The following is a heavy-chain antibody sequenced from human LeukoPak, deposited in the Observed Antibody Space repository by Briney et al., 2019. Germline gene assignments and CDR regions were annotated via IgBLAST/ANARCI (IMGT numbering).Heavy chain of an antibody. J-gene: IGHJ4*02. CDR1: GFTFSSYA. D-gene: IGHD3-3*01. Sequence: PGGSLRLSCAASGFTFSSYAMSWVRQAPGKGLEWVSAISGSGGSTYYADSVKGRFTISRDNSKSTLYLQVNSLRSEDTAVYYCARGFNDFWSGSQLEYWGQGTLVTVSS. CDR2: ISGSGGST. CDR3: ARGFNDFWSGSQLEY. V-gene: IGHV3-23*01.